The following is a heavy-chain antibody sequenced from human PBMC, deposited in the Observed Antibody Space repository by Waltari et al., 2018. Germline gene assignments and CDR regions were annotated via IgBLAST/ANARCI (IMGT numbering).Heavy chain of an antibody. CDR2: INHSGST. D-gene: IGHD3-3*01. J-gene: IGHJ4*02. CDR1: GGSFSGYY. V-gene: IGHV4-34*01. Sequence: QVQLQQWGAGLLKPSETLSLTCAVYGGSFSGYYWSWIRQPPGKGLEWIGEINHSGSTNYNPSLKGRVTISVDTSKNQFSLKLSSVTAADTAVYYCARGRVTIFGVGPTFDYWGQGTLVTVSS. CDR3: ARGRVTIFGVGPTFDY.